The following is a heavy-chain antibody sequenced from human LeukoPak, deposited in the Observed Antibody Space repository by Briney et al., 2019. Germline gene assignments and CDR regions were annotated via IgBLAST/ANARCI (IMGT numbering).Heavy chain of an antibody. D-gene: IGHD3-10*01. J-gene: IGHJ5*02. CDR1: GGTFSSYA. CDR3: ARGDGELGWFDP. CDR2: IIPVFGTA. Sequence: SVKVSCKASGGTFSSYAISWVRQAPGQGLEWMGGIIPVFGTANYAQKFQGRVTITADESTSTAYMELSSLRSEDTAVYYCARGDGELGWFDPWGQGTLVTVSS. V-gene: IGHV1-69*01.